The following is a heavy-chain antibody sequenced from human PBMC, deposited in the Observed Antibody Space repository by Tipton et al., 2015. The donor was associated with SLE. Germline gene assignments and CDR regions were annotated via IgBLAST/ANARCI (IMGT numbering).Heavy chain of an antibody. D-gene: IGHD3-16*01. CDR2: IWYDGRKK. V-gene: IGHV3-33*01. CDR3: ARDDDINAYDELLYYLDY. CDR1: GFTFRSYA. Sequence: SLRLSCAASGFTFRSYAMHWVRQTPGKGLEWVALIWYDGRKKYYADFVKGRFTISRDNSKNTLFLQMDSLRADDTAEYYCARDDDINAYDELLYYLDYWGQGTLVTASS. J-gene: IGHJ4*02.